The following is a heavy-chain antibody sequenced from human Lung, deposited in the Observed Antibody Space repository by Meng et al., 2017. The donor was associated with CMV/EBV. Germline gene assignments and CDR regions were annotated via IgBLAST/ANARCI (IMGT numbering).Heavy chain of an antibody. CDR1: GFTFSDHY. D-gene: IGHD1-7*01. Sequence: SXKISXTASGFTFSDHYMEWIRQAPGRGLEWIARIRDKDSRYSTEYAASVRGRFTISRDDSKLLFLEMTSLKTEDTAVYYCARTSRRTRDVDYWGQGPLVPFPS. CDR3: ARTSRRTRDVDY. V-gene: IGHV3-72*01. J-gene: IGHJ4*02. CDR2: IRDKDSRYST.